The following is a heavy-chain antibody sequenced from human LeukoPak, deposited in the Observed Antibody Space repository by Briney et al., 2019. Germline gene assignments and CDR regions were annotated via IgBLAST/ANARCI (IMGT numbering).Heavy chain of an antibody. CDR3: ARDQDGLFPPYYYGMDV. CDR2: ISYDGSNK. CDR1: GFTFSSYA. V-gene: IGHV3-30-3*01. J-gene: IGHJ6*02. Sequence: GGSLRLSCAASGFTFSSYAMHWVRQAPGKGLEWVAVISYDGSNKYYADSVKGRFTISRDNSKNTLYLQMNSLRAEDTAVYYCARDQDGLFPPYYYGMDVWGQGTTVTVSS. D-gene: IGHD2-21*01.